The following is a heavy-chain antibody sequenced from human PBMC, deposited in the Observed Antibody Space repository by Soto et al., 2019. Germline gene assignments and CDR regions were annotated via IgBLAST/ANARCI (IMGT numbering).Heavy chain of an antibody. J-gene: IGHJ5*02. CDR1: GGSINSSSYY. CDR3: AMSLWFGNTPNWFDP. V-gene: IGHV4-39*01. CDR2: IYYSGHT. Sequence: PSETLSLTCNVSGGSINSSSYYWGWIRQPPGKGLEWIASIYYSGHTYYNPSLKSRVTISVDTSKNQFSLKLSSVTAADTAVYYCAMSLWFGNTPNWFDPWGQGTLVTVS. D-gene: IGHD3-10*01.